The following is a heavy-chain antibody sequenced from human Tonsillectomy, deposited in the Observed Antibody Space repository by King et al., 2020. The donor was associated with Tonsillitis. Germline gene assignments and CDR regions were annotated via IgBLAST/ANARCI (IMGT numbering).Heavy chain of an antibody. CDR1: GFTFSNYA. CDR2: ISYDGNNK. Sequence: VQLVESGGGVVQPGRSLRLSCAASGFTFSNYAIHWVRQAPGKGLEWVAVISYDGNNKYYADSVKGRFTISRDNSKTTLFLQINSLKAEDTAVYYCARGPSPGGGPSWFDPWGQGTVVTVSS. V-gene: IGHV3-30*04. D-gene: IGHD3-16*01. CDR3: ARGPSPGGGPSWFDP. J-gene: IGHJ5*02.